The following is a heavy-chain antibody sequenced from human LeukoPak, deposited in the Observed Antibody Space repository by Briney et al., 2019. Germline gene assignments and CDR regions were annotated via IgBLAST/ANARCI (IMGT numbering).Heavy chain of an antibody. Sequence: SETLPLTCTVSGFSISSVSYYWGWIRQPPGKGLEWIGSIYYSGSTYYNPSLKSRVTISVDTSKNQFSLKLSSVTAADTAVYYCARVPPTVTASYWYFDLWGRGTLVTVSS. CDR2: IYYSGST. V-gene: IGHV4-39*07. D-gene: IGHD4-17*01. J-gene: IGHJ2*01. CDR3: ARVPPTVTASYWYFDL. CDR1: GFSISSVSYY.